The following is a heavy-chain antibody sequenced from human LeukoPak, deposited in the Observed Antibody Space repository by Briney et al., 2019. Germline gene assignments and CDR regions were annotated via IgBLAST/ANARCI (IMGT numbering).Heavy chain of an antibody. CDR2: ISGSGDYT. CDR3: AKDSGYYGSGSSNWFDP. D-gene: IGHD3-10*01. CDR1: GFTFSTYA. Sequence: TGGSLRLSCAASGFTFSTYAMTWVRQAPGKGLEWVSTISGSGDYTYYADSVKGRFTISRDNSKNTLYLQMNSLRAEDTAVYYCAKDSGYYGSGSSNWFDPWGQGTLVIVSS. V-gene: IGHV3-23*01. J-gene: IGHJ5*02.